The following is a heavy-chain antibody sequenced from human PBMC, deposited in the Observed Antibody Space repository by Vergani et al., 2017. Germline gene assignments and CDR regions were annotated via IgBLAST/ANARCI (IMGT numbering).Heavy chain of an antibody. V-gene: IGHV4-59*01. CDR1: GGSISSYY. Sequence: QVQLQESGPGLVKPSETLSLTCTVSGGSISSYYWSWIRQPPGKGLERIGYIYYSGSTNYNPSLKSRVTISVDTSKNQFSLKLSSVTAADTAVYYCARVKHYYYGMDVWGQGTTVTVSS. J-gene: IGHJ6*02. CDR2: IYYSGST. CDR3: ARVKHYYYGMDV.